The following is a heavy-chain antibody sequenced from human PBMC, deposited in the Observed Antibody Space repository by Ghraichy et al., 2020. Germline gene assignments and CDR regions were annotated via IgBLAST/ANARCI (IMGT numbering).Heavy chain of an antibody. CDR2: IYYSGST. CDR1: GGSISSSSYY. V-gene: IGHV4-39*01. D-gene: IGHD6-6*01. CDR3: ARHRYSSSSLPFDY. Sequence: SETLSLTCTVSGGSISSSSYYWGWIRQPPGKGLEWIGSIYYSGSTYYNPSLKSRVTISVDTSKNQFSLKLSSVTAADTAVYYCARHRYSSSSLPFDYWGRGTLVTVSS. J-gene: IGHJ4*02.